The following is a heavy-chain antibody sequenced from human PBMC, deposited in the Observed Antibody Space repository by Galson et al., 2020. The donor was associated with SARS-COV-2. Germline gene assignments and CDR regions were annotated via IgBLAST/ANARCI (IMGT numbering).Heavy chain of an antibody. J-gene: IGHJ4*02. D-gene: IGHD3-22*01. Sequence: ASETLSLTCAVSGGSLSSTSDYWGWMRQPPGKGPESIGSLHYTRSTYYNPSLKSRASISVDTSKNQCSLTLSSVTAADTAVYCCARARGDYYDNSGYYSFDYWGQGTLVTGSS. V-gene: IGHV4-39*07. CDR1: GGSLSSTSDY. CDR3: ARARGDYYDNSGYYSFDY. CDR2: LHYTRST.